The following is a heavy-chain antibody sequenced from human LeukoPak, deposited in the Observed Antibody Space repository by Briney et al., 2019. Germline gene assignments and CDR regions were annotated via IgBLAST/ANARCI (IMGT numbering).Heavy chain of an antibody. V-gene: IGHV4-34*01. CDR2: INHSGST. J-gene: IGHJ6*02. CDR1: GGSFSGYY. D-gene: IGHD6-19*01. CDR3: ARLSGYSSGWYYYYYGMDV. Sequence: SETLSLTCAVYGGSFSGYYWSWIRQPPGKGLEWIGEINHSGSTNYNPSLKSRVTISVDTSKNQFSLKLSSVTAADTAVYYCARLSGYSSGWYYYYYGMDVWGQGTTVTVS.